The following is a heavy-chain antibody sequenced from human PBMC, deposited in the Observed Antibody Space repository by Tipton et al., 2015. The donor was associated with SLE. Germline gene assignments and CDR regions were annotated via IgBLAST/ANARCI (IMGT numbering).Heavy chain of an antibody. D-gene: IGHD6-19*01. J-gene: IGHJ6*03. V-gene: IGHV1-18*04. Sequence: QLVQSGAEVKKPGASVKVSCKASGYTFTSYGISWVRQAPGQGLEWMGWISAYNGNTNCAQKLQGRVTMTTDTSTSTAYMELRSLRSDDSALYYCAREGGWYSNYYYDYMDVWGKGTTVTVSS. CDR3: AREGGWYSNYYYDYMDV. CDR2: ISAYNGNT. CDR1: GYTFTSYG.